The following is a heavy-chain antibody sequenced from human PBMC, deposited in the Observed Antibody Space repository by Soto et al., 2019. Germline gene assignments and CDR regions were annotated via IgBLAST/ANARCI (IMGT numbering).Heavy chain of an antibody. CDR2: ITWNSNRI. CDR1: GFTFDDYA. V-gene: IGHV3-9*01. Sequence: AGGSLRLSCAASGFTFDDYAMHWVRQAPGKGLEWVSGITWNSNRIAYADSVKGRFTISRDNAKKSLYLQMNSLRTEDTAFYYCAKDISSSWYVPGMDVWGQGTTVTVSS. CDR3: AKDISSSWYVPGMDV. D-gene: IGHD6-13*01. J-gene: IGHJ6*02.